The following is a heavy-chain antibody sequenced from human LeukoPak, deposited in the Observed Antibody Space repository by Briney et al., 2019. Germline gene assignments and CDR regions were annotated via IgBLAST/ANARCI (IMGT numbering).Heavy chain of an antibody. D-gene: IGHD3-10*01. J-gene: IGHJ4*02. CDR1: GFTFSSYG. CDR2: ISYDGSNK. Sequence: DPGGSLRLSCAASGFTFSSYGMHWVRQAPGKGLEWVAVISYDGSNKYYADSVKGRFTISRDNSKNTLYLQMNSLRAEDTAVYYCAKLGFSGVGELTMFDYWGQGTLVTVSS. V-gene: IGHV3-30*18. CDR3: AKLGFSGVGELTMFDY.